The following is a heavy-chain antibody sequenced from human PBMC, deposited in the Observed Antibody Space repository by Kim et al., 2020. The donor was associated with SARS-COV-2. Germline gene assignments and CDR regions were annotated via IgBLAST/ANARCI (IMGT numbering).Heavy chain of an antibody. CDR3: TSDLGAYCGGDCYSRV. Sequence: GGSLRLSCAASGFTFSNAWMNWVRQAPGKGLEWVGRIKSKINGGTTGYAAPGKGRFTISRDDSKNTLYLQMSSLKAEDTGVYYCTSDLGAYCGGDCYSRVWGPGNTVTVSS. CDR2: IKSKINGGTT. D-gene: IGHD2-21*02. CDR1: GFTFSNAW. J-gene: IGHJ6*02. V-gene: IGHV3-15*01.